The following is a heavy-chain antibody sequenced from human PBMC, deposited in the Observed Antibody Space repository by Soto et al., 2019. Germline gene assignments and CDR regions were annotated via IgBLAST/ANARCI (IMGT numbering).Heavy chain of an antibody. J-gene: IGHJ4*02. CDR1: GFTFSSYW. D-gene: IGHD2-2*01. CDR2: IKQDGSEK. V-gene: IGHV3-7*01. CDR3: ARGRGCSTGCHNFDY. Sequence: EVQLVESGGGLVQPGGSLRLSCAASGFTFSSYWMSWVRQAPGKGLEWVANIKQDGSEKYYVDSVKGRFTISRDNAKNSLYLQMNSLRPEDTAVYYCARGRGCSTGCHNFDYWGQGTLVTVSS.